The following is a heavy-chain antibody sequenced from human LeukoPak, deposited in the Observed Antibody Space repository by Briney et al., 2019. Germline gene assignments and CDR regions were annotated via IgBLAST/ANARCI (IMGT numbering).Heavy chain of an antibody. J-gene: IGHJ5*01. Sequence: PGGSLRLSCAASGFTFSSYAMSWVRQAPGKGLEWVSAISGSGGSTYYADSVKGRFIISRDNPKKTVFLQMNSLRAEDTAVYYCAKIGDYHTGRLRTSWFDSWGQGTLVTVSS. V-gene: IGHV3-23*01. D-gene: IGHD4-17*01. CDR3: AKIGDYHTGRLRTSWFDS. CDR1: GFTFSSYA. CDR2: ISGSGGST.